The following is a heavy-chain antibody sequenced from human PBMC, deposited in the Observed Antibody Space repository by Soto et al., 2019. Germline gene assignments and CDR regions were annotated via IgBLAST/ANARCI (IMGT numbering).Heavy chain of an antibody. CDR1: GFTFSSYS. D-gene: IGHD3-16*01. Sequence: GGSLRLSCAASGFTFSSYSMNWVRQAPGKGLEWVSSISSSSSYIYYADSVKGRFTISRDNAKNSLYLQMKSLKTEDTAIYYCAADLPDWGAYAFDYWGQGILVTVSS. J-gene: IGHJ4*02. CDR3: AADLPDWGAYAFDY. CDR2: ISSSSSYI. V-gene: IGHV3-21*03.